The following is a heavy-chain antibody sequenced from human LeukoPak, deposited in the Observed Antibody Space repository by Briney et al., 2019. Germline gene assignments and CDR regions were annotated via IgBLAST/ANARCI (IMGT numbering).Heavy chain of an antibody. J-gene: IGHJ6*02. CDR3: ATSVVPAAIPNPYDMSYGMDV. Sequence: GGSLRLSCAASGFTFSSYWMSWVRQAPGKGLEWVANIKQDGSEKYYVDSVKGRFTISRDNAKNSLYLQMNSLRAEDTAVYYCATSVVPAAIPNPYDMSYGMDVWGQGTTVTVPS. V-gene: IGHV3-7*01. CDR1: GFTFSSYW. D-gene: IGHD2-2*02. CDR2: IKQDGSEK.